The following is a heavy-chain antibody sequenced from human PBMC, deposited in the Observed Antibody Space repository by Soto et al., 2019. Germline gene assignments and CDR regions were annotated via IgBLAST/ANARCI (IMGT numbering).Heavy chain of an antibody. V-gene: IGHV3-30*04. Sequence: GGSLRLSCAASGFTFSSYAMHWVRQAPGKGLEWVAVISYDGSNKYYADSVKGRFTISRDNSKNTLYLQMNSLRAEDTAVYYCAREARSVTTLYNRNDDDAFDIWGQGTMVTVSS. CDR1: GFTFSSYA. D-gene: IGHD1-20*01. CDR3: AREARSVTTLYNRNDDDAFDI. CDR2: ISYDGSNK. J-gene: IGHJ3*02.